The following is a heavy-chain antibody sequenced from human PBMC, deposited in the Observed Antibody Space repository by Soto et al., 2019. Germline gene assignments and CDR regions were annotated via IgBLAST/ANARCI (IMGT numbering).Heavy chain of an antibody. V-gene: IGHV3-23*01. CDR2: ISGSGAIT. CDR1: GFTFGTYA. J-gene: IGHJ4*02. CDR3: AKAWAYYFES. Sequence: PGGSLRLSCAASGFTFGTYAMGWVRQAPGKGLEWVSEISGSGAITYYADSAKGLFTISRDNSKNTLYLQMNSLRAEDTAVYYCAKAWAYYFESWGQGTLVTVSS.